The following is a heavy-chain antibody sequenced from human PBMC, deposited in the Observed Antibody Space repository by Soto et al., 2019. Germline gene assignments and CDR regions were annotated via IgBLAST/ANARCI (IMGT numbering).Heavy chain of an antibody. J-gene: IGHJ4*02. CDR2: ISAYNGNT. Sequence: QVQLVQSGAEVKKPGASVKVSCKASGYTFTSYGISWVRQAPGQGLEWMGWISAYNGNTNYAQKLQGRVTMTTDTSTSTAYMELRSLRSHDTAVYYCARWGMITFGGVICRSFDYWGQGTLVTVSS. D-gene: IGHD3-16*01. CDR1: GYTFTSYG. V-gene: IGHV1-18*01. CDR3: ARWGMITFGGVICRSFDY.